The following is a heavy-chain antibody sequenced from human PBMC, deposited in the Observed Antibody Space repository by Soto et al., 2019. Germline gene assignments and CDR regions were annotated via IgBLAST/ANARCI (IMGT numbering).Heavy chain of an antibody. CDR1: GGTFSSYA. CDR3: ARSQGSSTSLEIYYYYYYGMDV. Sequence: QVQLVQSGAEVKKPGSSVKVSCKASGGTFSSYAISWVRQAPGQGLEWMGGIIPISGTANYARKFQGRVTITADESTSTAYMELSSLRSEDTAVYYCARSQGSSTSLEIYYYYYYGMDVRGQGTTVTVSS. D-gene: IGHD2-2*01. CDR2: IIPISGTA. V-gene: IGHV1-69*01. J-gene: IGHJ6*02.